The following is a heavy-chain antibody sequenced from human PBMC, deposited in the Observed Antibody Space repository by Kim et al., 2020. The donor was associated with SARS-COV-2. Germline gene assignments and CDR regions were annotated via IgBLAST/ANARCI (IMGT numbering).Heavy chain of an antibody. CDR3: TYGSSWYGTDL. J-gene: IGHJ4*02. Sequence: SETLSLTCSVSGGSISSSNKYWGWIRQPPGKGLEWIGTIHYSGSTYCNPSLKSRVTLSVDTSKNQFSLKLSSVTAADTALYFCTYGSSWYGTDLWGQGTLITVSS. V-gene: IGHV4-39*07. CDR2: IHYSGST. D-gene: IGHD6-13*01. CDR1: GGSISSSNKY.